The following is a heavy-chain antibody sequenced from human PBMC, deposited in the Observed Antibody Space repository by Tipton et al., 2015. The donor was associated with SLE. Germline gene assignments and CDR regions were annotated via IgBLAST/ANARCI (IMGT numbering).Heavy chain of an antibody. CDR2: IYYSGST. J-gene: IGHJ4*02. V-gene: IGHV4-59*01. Sequence: LRLSCTVSGASISSYYWSWIRQPPGKGLEWIGYIYYSGSTNYNPSLKSRVTISVDTSKNQFSLKLSSVTTADTAVYYCARRVVPDYWGQGTLVTVSS. CDR3: ARRVVPDY. D-gene: IGHD2-2*01. CDR1: GASISSYY.